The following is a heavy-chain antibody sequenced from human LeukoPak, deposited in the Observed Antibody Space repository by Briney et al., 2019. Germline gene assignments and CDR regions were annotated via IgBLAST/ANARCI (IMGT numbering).Heavy chain of an antibody. CDR2: IRQDGDTK. Sequence: GGSLRLSCAASGFTFSSYSMNWVRQAPGKGLEWVANIRQDGDTKYYVDSVKGRFTFSRDNAMNSLYLQMNSLRAEDTAIYYCARSLPYGTTWYGRSDFWGQGTLVTVSS. CDR1: GFTFSSYS. V-gene: IGHV3-7*03. J-gene: IGHJ4*02. CDR3: ARSLPYGTTWYGRSDF. D-gene: IGHD6-13*01.